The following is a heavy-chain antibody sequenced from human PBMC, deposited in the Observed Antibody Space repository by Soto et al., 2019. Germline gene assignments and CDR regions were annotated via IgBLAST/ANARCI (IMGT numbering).Heavy chain of an antibody. CDR2: IYYSGSP. D-gene: IGHD3-22*01. CDR1: GGSISSGGYY. Sequence: QVQLQESGPGLVKPSQTLSLTCTVSGGSISSGGYYWSWIRQHPGKGLEWIGYIYYSGSPYYNPSLKSRVTISVDTSKNHSSLKLSSVTAADTAVYYCARDYYYDSSGRFDPWGQGTLVTVSS. J-gene: IGHJ5*02. CDR3: ARDYYYDSSGRFDP. V-gene: IGHV4-31*03.